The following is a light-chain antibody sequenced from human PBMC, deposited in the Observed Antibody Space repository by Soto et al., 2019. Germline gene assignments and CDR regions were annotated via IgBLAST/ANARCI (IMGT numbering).Light chain of an antibody. CDR2: GAS. V-gene: IGKV3-20*01. Sequence: EIMLTQSPDTLSLSPGERATLSLRASQTVSSNYLAWCQQRPGQAPRLLIYGASTRAAGIPDRFSGSGSGTDFTLTITGLEPEDSAVYFCQQYTGPPTTFGQGTRLEI. J-gene: IGKJ5*01. CDR3: QQYTGPPTT. CDR1: QTVSSNY.